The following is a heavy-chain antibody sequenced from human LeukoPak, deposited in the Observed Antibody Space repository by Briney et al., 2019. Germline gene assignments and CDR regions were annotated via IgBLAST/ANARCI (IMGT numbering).Heavy chain of an antibody. V-gene: IGHV3-21*01. CDR1: GFTFSSYS. J-gene: IGHJ6*03. CDR3: ARAGYCSGGSCYFGYYYMDV. D-gene: IGHD2-15*01. CDR2: ISSSTTYI. Sequence: GGSLRLSCAASGFTFSSYSLNWVRQAPGKGLEWVSSISSSTTYIYYTDSVKGRFSISRDNAKNSLYLQMNSLRAEDTAVYYCARAGYCSGGSCYFGYYYMDVWGKGTTVTVSS.